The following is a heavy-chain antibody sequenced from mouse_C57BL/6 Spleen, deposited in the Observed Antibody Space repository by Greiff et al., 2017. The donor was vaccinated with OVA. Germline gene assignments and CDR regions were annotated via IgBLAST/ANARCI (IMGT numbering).Heavy chain of an antibody. CDR2: ISYDGSN. CDR3: ARDANWDWFAY. Sequence: EVQLVESGPGLVKPSQSLSLTCSVTGYSITSGYYWNWIRQFPGNKLEWRGYISYDGSNNYNPSLKNRISITRYTSKNQFFLKLNSVTTEDTATYYCARDANWDWFAYWGQGTLVTVSA. CDR1: GYSITSGYY. V-gene: IGHV3-6*01. D-gene: IGHD4-1*01. J-gene: IGHJ3*01.